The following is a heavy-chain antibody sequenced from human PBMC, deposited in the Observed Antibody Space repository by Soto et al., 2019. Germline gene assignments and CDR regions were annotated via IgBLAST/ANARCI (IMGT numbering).Heavy chain of an antibody. V-gene: IGHV3-30-3*01. CDR1: GFTFSSYA. J-gene: IGHJ5*02. D-gene: IGHD3-22*01. CDR3: AKDAHDSSGGNWFDP. Sequence: HPGGSLRLSCAASGFTFSSYAMHWVRQAPGKGLEWVAVISYDGSNKYYADSVKGRFTISRDNSKNTLYLQMNSLRAEDTAVYYCAKDAHDSSGGNWFDPWGQGT. CDR2: ISYDGSNK.